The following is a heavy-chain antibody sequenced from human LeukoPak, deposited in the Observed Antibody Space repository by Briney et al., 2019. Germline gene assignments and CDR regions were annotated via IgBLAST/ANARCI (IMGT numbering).Heavy chain of an antibody. J-gene: IGHJ4*02. Sequence: PGGSLRLSCAASGFTFDDYGMSWVRQAPGKGLEWVSGINWNGGSTGYADSVKGRFTISRDNAKNSLYLQMNSLRAEDTALYHCARESAYCGGDCLDYWGQGTLVTVSS. D-gene: IGHD2-21*02. V-gene: IGHV3-20*01. CDR2: INWNGGST. CDR3: ARESAYCGGDCLDY. CDR1: GFTFDDYG.